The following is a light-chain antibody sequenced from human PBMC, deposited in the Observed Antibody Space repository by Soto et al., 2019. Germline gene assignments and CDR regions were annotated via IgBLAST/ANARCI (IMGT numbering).Light chain of an antibody. CDR3: QKYGSSPKT. CDR1: QSVSSSY. V-gene: IGKV3-20*01. J-gene: IGKJ1*01. CDR2: GAS. Sequence: EIVLTQSPGTLSLSPGERATLSCRASQSVSSSYLAWYQQKPGQAPRLLIYGASSRATGSPDRVSGSGSGTDFTLTISRLEPEDVAVYYCQKYGSSPKTFGQGTKVKIK.